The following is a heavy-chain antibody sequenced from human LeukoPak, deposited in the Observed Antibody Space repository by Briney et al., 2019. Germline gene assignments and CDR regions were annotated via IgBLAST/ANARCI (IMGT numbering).Heavy chain of an antibody. V-gene: IGHV3-30*18. D-gene: IGHD4-17*01. CDR3: AKRPSDYGDYVTYFDY. CDR2: ISDDGRNT. CDR1: GFSFISYG. J-gene: IGHJ4*02. Sequence: GGSLRLSCAASGFSFISYGMHWVRQAPGKGLEWVGVISDDGRNTNYADSVKGRFTISRDNSKDTLYLQMNSLRDEDTAVYYCAKRPSDYGDYVTYFDYWGQGTLVTVSS.